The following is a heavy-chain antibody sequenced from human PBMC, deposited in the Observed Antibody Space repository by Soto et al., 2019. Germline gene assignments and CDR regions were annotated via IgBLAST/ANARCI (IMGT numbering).Heavy chain of an antibody. CDR2: IIPIFGTA. CDR3: ARDETDDYGGNFDY. V-gene: IGHV1-69*13. Sequence: ASVKVSCKASGGTFSSYAISWVRQAPGQGLEWMGGIIPIFGTANYAQKFQGRVTITADESTSTAYMELSSLRSEDTAVYYCARDETDDYGGNFDYWGQGTLVPVSS. J-gene: IGHJ4*02. D-gene: IGHD4-17*01. CDR1: GGTFSSYA.